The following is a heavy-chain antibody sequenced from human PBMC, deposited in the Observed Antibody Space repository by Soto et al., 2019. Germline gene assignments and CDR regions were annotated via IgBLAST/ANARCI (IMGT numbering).Heavy chain of an antibody. J-gene: IGHJ6*02. D-gene: IGHD3-22*01. CDR3: ARSSWLHYYGMDV. CDR1: GGSISSYY. V-gene: IGHV4-59*01. CDR2: IYYSGST. Sequence: SETLSLTCTVSGGSISSYYWIWIRQPPGKGLEWIGYIYYSGSTNYNPSLKSRVTISVDTSKNQFSLKLSSVTAADTAVYYCARSSWLHYYGMDVWGQGTTVTVSS.